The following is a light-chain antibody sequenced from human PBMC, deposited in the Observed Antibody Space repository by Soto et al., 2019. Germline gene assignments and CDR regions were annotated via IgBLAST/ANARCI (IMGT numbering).Light chain of an antibody. CDR3: QQYNSYLTWT. J-gene: IGKJ1*01. CDR2: ETS. Sequence: DIQMTQSPSTLSASVGDRVTITCRASQTISSWLAWYQQKPGKAPKLLIYETSSLEDGVPSRFTGSGSGTEFTLTISSLHPDEFASYYCQQYNSYLTWTFGQGTKGESK. V-gene: IGKV1-5*03. CDR1: QTISSW.